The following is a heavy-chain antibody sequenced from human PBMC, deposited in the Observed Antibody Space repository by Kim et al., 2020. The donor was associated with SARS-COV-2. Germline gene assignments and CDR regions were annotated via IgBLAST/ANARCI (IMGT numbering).Heavy chain of an antibody. CDR1: GFTFDDYA. J-gene: IGHJ4*02. CDR2: ISWNSGSI. V-gene: IGHV3-9*01. CDR3: ARMVVVAATSSFDY. Sequence: GGSLRLSCAASGFTFDDYAMHWVRQAPGKGLEWVSGISWNSGSIGYADSVKGRFTISRDNAKNSLYLQMNSLRAEDTALYYCARMVVVAATSSFDYWGQGTLVTVSS. D-gene: IGHD2-15*01.